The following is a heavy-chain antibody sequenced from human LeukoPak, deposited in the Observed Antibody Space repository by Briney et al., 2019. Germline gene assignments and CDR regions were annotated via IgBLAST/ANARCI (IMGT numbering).Heavy chain of an antibody. V-gene: IGHV3-73*01. CDR3: TRRYDILTGPPDY. CDR2: IRSKANSYAT. Sequence: GGSLRLSCAASGFTFNGSAMHWVRQASGKGLEWVGRIRSKANSYATAYAASVKGRFTISRDDSKNTAYLQMNSLKTEDTAVYYCTRRYDILTGPPDYWGQGTLVTVSS. D-gene: IGHD3-9*01. J-gene: IGHJ4*02. CDR1: GFTFNGSA.